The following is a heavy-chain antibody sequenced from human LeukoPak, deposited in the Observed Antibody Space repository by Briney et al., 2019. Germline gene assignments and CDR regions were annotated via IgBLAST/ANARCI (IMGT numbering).Heavy chain of an antibody. Sequence: SQTLSLTCTVSGGSISSGGYYWSWIRQHPGKGLEWIGYIYYTGSTNYNPSLKSRVTISVDTSKNQFSLKLSSVTAADTAVYYCTRGTVTIDYFDYWGQGALVTVSS. CDR2: IYYTGST. J-gene: IGHJ4*02. D-gene: IGHD4-17*01. CDR1: GGSISSGGYY. CDR3: TRGTVTIDYFDY. V-gene: IGHV4-31*03.